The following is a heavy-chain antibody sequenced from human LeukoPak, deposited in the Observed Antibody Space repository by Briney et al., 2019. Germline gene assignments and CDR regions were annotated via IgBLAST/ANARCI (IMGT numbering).Heavy chain of an antibody. J-gene: IGHJ4*02. V-gene: IGHV4-4*07. CDR3: AREGGTYFFDY. CDR1: GGSISGQY. D-gene: IGHD1-26*01. Sequence: SETLSLTCSVSGGSISGQYWSGIRQPAGKGLEWIGRIYSSGSTNYNPSLKSRVTISVDTSRNQFSLKLSSVTAADTAVYYCAREGGTYFFDYWGQGTLVTVSS. CDR2: IYSSGST.